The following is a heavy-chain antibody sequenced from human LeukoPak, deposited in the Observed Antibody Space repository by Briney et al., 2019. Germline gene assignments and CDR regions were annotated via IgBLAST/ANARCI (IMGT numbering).Heavy chain of an antibody. D-gene: IGHD1-26*01. CDR2: IKQDGSEK. J-gene: IGHJ6*03. CDR3: ARDLGSGSYYYYYMDV. CDR1: GLTFSSYW. Sequence: GGSLRLSCAASGLTFSSYWMSWVRQAPGKGLEWVANIKQDGSEKHYVDSVKGRFTISRDNAKNSLYLQMNSLRAEDTAVYYCARDLGSGSYYYYYMDVWGKGTTVTVSS. V-gene: IGHV3-7*01.